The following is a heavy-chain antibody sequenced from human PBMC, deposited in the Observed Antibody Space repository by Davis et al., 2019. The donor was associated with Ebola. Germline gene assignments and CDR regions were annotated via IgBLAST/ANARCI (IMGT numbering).Heavy chain of an antibody. Sequence: GESLKISCAASGFTFSSYAMSWVRQAPGKGLEWVSAISGSGGSTSYADSVKGRFTISRDNAKNSLYLQMNSLRDEDTAVYYCAREGPIPGRVFGVVITAYFDYWGQGTLVTVSS. CDR3: AREGPIPGRVFGVVITAYFDY. D-gene: IGHD3-3*01. V-gene: IGHV3-23*01. J-gene: IGHJ4*02. CDR2: ISGSGGST. CDR1: GFTFSSYA.